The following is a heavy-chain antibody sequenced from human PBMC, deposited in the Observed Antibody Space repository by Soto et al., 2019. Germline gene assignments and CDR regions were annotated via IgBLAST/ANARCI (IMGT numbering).Heavy chain of an antibody. D-gene: IGHD3-22*01. J-gene: IGHJ4*02. CDR1: RGTLSSSA. CDR3: ARVAKYDRSGYLNCCPVDY. Sequence: QVQLVQSGAEVKKPGSSVKVSCKASRGTLSSSAISWVRQAPGQGLEWMGGIIPIFGIVNYAQNFRGRVTITADESTSTAYMELNSLRSEDTAVYYCARVAKYDRSGYLNCCPVDYWGQGSLVIVSS. V-gene: IGHV1-69*01. CDR2: IIPIFGIV.